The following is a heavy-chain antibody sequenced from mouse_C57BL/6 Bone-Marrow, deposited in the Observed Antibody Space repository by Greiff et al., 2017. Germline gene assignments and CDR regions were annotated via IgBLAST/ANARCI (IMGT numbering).Heavy chain of an antibody. CDR1: GYTFTSYW. D-gene: IGHD1-1*01. Sequence: QVQLQQPGAELVKPGASVKMSCKASGYTFTSYWIPWVKQRPGQGLEWIGDIYPGSGSTNYNEKFKSKATLTVDTSSSTAYMPLSSLTSEDSAVYCCARGGSSYFDYWGQGTTLTVSS. V-gene: IGHV1-55*01. CDR2: IYPGSGST. J-gene: IGHJ2*01. CDR3: ARGGSSYFDY.